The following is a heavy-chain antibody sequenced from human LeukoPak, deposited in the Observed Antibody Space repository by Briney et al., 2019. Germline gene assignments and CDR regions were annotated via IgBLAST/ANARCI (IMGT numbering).Heavy chain of an antibody. J-gene: IGHJ5*02. CDR1: GFTFSSYA. CDR2: INHSGST. V-gene: IGHV4-34*01. D-gene: IGHD2-2*01. CDR3: ARGLRYCSSTSCQRGSTRFDP. Sequence: PGGSLRLSCAASGFTFSSYAMSWVRQPPGKGLEWIGEINHSGSTNYNPSLKSRVTISVDTSKNQFSLKLSSVTAADTAVYYCARGLRYCSSTSCQRGSTRFDPWGQGTLVTVSS.